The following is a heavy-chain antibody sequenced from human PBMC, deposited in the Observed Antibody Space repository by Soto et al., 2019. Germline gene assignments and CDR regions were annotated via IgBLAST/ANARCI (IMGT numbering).Heavy chain of an antibody. CDR1: GGSFSGYY. Sequence: PSETLSLTCAVYGGSFSGYYWSWIRQPPGKGLEWIGEINHSGSTNYNPSLKSRVTISVDTSKNQFSLKLSSVTAADTAVYYCAREHNNCSGGSCYGDLDVWGKGTTVTVSS. J-gene: IGHJ6*04. CDR3: AREHNNCSGGSCYGDLDV. D-gene: IGHD2-15*01. V-gene: IGHV4-34*01. CDR2: INHSGST.